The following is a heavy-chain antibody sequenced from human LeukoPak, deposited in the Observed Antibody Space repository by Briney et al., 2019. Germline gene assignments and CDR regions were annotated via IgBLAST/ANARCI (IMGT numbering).Heavy chain of an antibody. CDR3: AREQKGGGKGY. CDR2: INHSGST. Sequence: SETLSLTCAVYGGSFSGYYWSWIRQPPGKGLEWIGEINHSGSTNYNPSLKSRVTISVDTSKNQFSLKLSSVTAADTAVYYCAREQKGGGKGYWGQGTLVTVSS. V-gene: IGHV4-34*01. CDR1: GGSFSGYY. J-gene: IGHJ4*02. D-gene: IGHD4-23*01.